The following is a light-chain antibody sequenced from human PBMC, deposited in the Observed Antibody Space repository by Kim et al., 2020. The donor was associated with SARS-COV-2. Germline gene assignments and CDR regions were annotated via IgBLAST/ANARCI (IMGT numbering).Light chain of an antibody. Sequence: VSPGQTASITCSGDKLGDKYASWYQQRPGQSPVLVIYQNNKRPSGIPERFSGSNSGNTVTLTISGTQAMDEADYYCQAWDSSTVVFGGGTQLTVL. J-gene: IGLJ2*01. CDR1: KLGDKY. V-gene: IGLV3-1*01. CDR2: QNN. CDR3: QAWDSSTVV.